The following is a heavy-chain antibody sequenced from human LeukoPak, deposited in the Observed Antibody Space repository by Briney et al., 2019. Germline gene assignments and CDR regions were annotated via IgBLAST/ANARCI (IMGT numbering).Heavy chain of an antibody. CDR3: ARKDVDY. V-gene: IGHV4-4*07. J-gene: IGHJ4*02. CDR1: GASISAFH. Sequence: SDTLSLTCTVSGASISAFHWTWFRQPAGKGLEWIGLIYSSGSTLFNPSLKSRVAMSVDLTKNQLSLKLTSVTAADTAMYYCARKDVDYWGRGTLVTVSS. CDR2: IYSSGST.